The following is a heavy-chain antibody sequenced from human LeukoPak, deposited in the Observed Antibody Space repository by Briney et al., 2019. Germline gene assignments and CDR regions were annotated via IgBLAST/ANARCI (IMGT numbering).Heavy chain of an antibody. CDR2: IYYTGST. CDR3: ARQRVNKWNNLWSFDY. Sequence: SETLSLTCTVSGGSISSYYWSWIRQPPGKGLEWIGYIYYTGSTNYNPSLKSRVTISLDTSKNQFSLKLSSMTAADTAVYYCARQRVNKWNNLWSFDYWGQGTLVTVSS. D-gene: IGHD1/OR15-1a*01. J-gene: IGHJ4*02. CDR1: GGSISSYY. V-gene: IGHV4-59*08.